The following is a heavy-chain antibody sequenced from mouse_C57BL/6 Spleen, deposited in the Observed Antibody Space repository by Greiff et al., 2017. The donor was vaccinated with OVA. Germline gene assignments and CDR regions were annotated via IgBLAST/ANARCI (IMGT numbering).Heavy chain of an antibody. CDR3: ARQMGRGFDY. J-gene: IGHJ2*01. Sequence: EVHLVESGGDLVKPGGSLKLSCAASGFTFSSYGMSWVRQTPDKRLEWVATISSGGSYTYYPDSVKGRFTISRDNAKNTLYLQMSSLKSEDTAMYYCARQMGRGFDYWGQGTTLTVSS. CDR1: GFTFSSYG. D-gene: IGHD4-1*01. CDR2: ISSGGSYT. V-gene: IGHV5-6*01.